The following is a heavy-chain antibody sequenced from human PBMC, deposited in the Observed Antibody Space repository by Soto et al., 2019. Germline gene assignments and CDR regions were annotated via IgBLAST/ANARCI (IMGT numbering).Heavy chain of an antibody. D-gene: IGHD7-27*01. V-gene: IGHV3-13*01. CDR3: ARAFFWGPYWYFDL. J-gene: IGHJ2*01. Sequence: EVQLVESGGGLVQPGGSLRLSCAASGFTFSSYDMHWVRQATGKGLEWVSAIGTAGDTYYPGSVKGRFTISRENAKNSLYLQMNSLRAGDTAVYYWARAFFWGPYWYFDLWGRGTLVTVSS. CDR2: IGTAGDT. CDR1: GFTFSSYD.